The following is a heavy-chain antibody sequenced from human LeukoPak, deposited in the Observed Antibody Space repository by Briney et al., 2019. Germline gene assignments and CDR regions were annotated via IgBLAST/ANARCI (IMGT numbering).Heavy chain of an antibody. CDR3: ARVGYCSHGSCLRLDWYFDL. J-gene: IGHJ2*01. D-gene: IGHD2-15*01. CDR2: IYYSGTT. Sequence: SETLSLTCAVSGDSISSWYWSWIRQPLGKGLEWIGYIYYSGTTYYNPSPKSRVSISFDTSKNQFSLKLSSVTAADTAVYYCARVGYCSHGSCLRLDWYFDLWGRGTLVTVSS. CDR1: GDSISSWY. V-gene: IGHV4-59*01.